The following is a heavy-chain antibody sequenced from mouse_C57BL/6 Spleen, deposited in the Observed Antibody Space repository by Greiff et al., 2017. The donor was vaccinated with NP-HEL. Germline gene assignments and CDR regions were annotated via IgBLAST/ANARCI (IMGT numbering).Heavy chain of an antibody. D-gene: IGHD3-2*02. CDR2: INPSNGGT. V-gene: IGHV1-53*01. CDR1: GYTFTSYW. Sequence: QVQLQQPGTELVKPGASVKLSCKASGYTFTSYWMHWVKQRPGQGLEWIGNINPSNGGTNYNEKFKSKATLTVAKSSSTAYMQLSSLTSEDSAVYYCAREERQLRLFAYWGQGTLVTVSA. CDR3: AREERQLRLFAY. J-gene: IGHJ3*01.